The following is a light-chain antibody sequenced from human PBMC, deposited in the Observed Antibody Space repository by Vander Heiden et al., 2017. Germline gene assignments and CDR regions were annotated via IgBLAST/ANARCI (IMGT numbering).Light chain of an antibody. CDR1: SSNFGAGYD. Sequence: QSVLTQPPSVSGAPGQTVTISCPGRSSNFGAGYDAHWYQQFPGSAPKLLIYDNNIRPSGVPARFSGSQSGSIASLAITGLQAEDEAEYYCQSYDTSLGGFWVFGGGTKVTVL. V-gene: IGLV1-40*01. J-gene: IGLJ3*02. CDR3: QSYDTSLGGFWV. CDR2: DNN.